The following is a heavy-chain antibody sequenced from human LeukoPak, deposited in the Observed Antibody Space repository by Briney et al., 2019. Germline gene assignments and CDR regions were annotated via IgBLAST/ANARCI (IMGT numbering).Heavy chain of an antibody. V-gene: IGHV3-48*03. CDR1: GSTFSSYE. J-gene: IGHJ4*03. CDR3: AREGQSGYRLYYFDY. Sequence: GGPVRLSCAASGSTFSSYEMNWARQAPGKGLEWVSYISSSGNTIYNADSVKGRFTISRDNAKNSLYLQMNSLRAEDTAVYYCAREGQSGYRLYYFDYWGQGTMVTVSS. D-gene: IGHD5-12*01. CDR2: ISSSGNTI.